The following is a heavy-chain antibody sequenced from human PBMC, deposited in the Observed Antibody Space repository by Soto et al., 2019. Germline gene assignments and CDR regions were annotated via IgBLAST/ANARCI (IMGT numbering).Heavy chain of an antibody. D-gene: IGHD4-17*01. Sequence: QVQLQESGPGLVKPSQTLSLTCTVSGGSISSGDYYWSWIRQPPGKGLEWIGYIYYSGSTYYNPSLKSRVTISVDTSKNQFSLKLSSVTAADTAVYYCARANPSDYGGNSGGGAFDIWGQGTMVTVSS. V-gene: IGHV4-30-4*01. CDR3: ARANPSDYGGNSGGGAFDI. CDR1: GGSISSGDYY. CDR2: IYYSGST. J-gene: IGHJ3*02.